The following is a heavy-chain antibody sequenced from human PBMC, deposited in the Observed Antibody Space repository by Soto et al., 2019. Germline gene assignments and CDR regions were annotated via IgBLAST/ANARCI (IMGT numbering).Heavy chain of an antibody. J-gene: IGHJ4*02. V-gene: IGHV3-74*01. CDR1: GFTFSSYA. Sequence: SCAASGFTFSSYAMSWVRQAPGKGLEWVSAISDGSSTSYADSVKGRFTISRDNAKNTLYLQMNSLRAEDTAVYYCASGGSSLNFDSWGQGTLVTVSS. D-gene: IGHD6-6*01. CDR2: ISDGSST. CDR3: ASGGSSLNFDS.